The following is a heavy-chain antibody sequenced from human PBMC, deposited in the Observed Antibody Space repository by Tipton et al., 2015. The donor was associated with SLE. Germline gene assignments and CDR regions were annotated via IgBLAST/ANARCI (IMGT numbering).Heavy chain of an antibody. CDR2: INHSGST. J-gene: IGHJ3*02. CDR3: ARDGDAFDI. V-gene: IGHV4-34*01. CDR1: GGSFSGYY. Sequence: TLSLTCAAYGGSFSGYYWSWIRQPPGKGLEWIGEINHSGSTNYNPSLKGRVTISVDTSKNQFSLKLSSVTAADTAVYYCARDGDAFDIWGQGTMVTVSS.